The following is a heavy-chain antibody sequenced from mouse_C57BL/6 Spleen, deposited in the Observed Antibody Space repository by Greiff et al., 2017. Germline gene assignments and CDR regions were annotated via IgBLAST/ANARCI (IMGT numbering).Heavy chain of an antibody. V-gene: IGHV1-15*01. CDR2: IDPETGGT. J-gene: IGHJ4*01. CDR3: TRTLGSNYAMDY. Sequence: VQLQQSGAELVRPGASVTLSCKASGYTFTDYEMHWVKQTPVHGLEWIGAIDPETGGTAYNQKFKGKAILTAETSSSTAYMELRSLTSEDSAVYYGTRTLGSNYAMDYWGQGTSVTVSS. CDR1: GYTFTDYE. D-gene: IGHD1-1*01.